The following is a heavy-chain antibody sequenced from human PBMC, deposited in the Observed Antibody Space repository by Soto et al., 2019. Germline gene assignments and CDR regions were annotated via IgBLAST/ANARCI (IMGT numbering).Heavy chain of an antibody. J-gene: IGHJ1*01. D-gene: IGHD6-6*01. V-gene: IGHV5-51*01. CDR3: SKFKYSTSVRYLQH. CDR2: IYPGDSET. Sequence: PGESLKISCEGSGYRFTNYWIGWVRQMPGKGLEWMGIIYPGDSETRYSPSFEGRVTISADKSISTAYLQWTSLKASDTAIYYCSKFKYSTSVRYLQHWGQGTPVTVSS. CDR1: GYRFTNYW.